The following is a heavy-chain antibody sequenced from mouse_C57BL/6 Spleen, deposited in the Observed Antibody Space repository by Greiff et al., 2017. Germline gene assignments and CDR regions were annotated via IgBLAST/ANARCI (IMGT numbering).Heavy chain of an antibody. J-gene: IGHJ4*01. D-gene: IGHD2-14*01. Sequence: QVQLQQPGAELVKPGASVKMSCKASGYTFTSYWITWVKQRPGQGLEWIGDIYPGSGSTNYNEKFKSKATLTVDTSSSTAYMQRSSLTSEDSAVYYCARGEYDGIDYAMDYWGQGTSVTVSS. CDR3: ARGEYDGIDYAMDY. V-gene: IGHV1-55*01. CDR1: GYTFTSYW. CDR2: IYPGSGST.